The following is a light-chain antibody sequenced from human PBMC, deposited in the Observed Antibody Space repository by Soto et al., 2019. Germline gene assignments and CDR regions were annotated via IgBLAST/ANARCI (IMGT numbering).Light chain of an antibody. CDR1: QAISNY. CDR2: AAS. V-gene: IGKV1-27*01. CDR3: QKYNSALYT. Sequence: DIQMTQSPSSLYASVGDRVTITCRASQAISNYLAWYQQKPGKVPKLLIYAASTLQSGVPSRFSGSGSGTDFTLTISSLQPEDVATYYCQKYNSALYTFGQGTKLEIK. J-gene: IGKJ2*01.